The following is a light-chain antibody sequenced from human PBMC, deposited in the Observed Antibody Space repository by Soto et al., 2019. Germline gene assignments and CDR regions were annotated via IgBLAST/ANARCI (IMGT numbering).Light chain of an antibody. V-gene: IGLV2-14*01. CDR3: SSYTTTSTFYV. CDR2: EVS. Sequence: QSVLTQPASVSGSPGQSITISCTGTSSDVGDYNYVSWYQQHPGKAPKLMIFEVSNRPSGVSNRFSGSKSGNTASLTISGLQAEDEADSYCSSYTTTSTFYVFGTGTKVTVL. J-gene: IGLJ1*01. CDR1: SSDVGDYNY.